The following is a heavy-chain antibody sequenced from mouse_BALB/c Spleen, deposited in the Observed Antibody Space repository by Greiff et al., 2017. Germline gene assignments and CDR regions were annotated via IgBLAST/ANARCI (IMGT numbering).Heavy chain of an antibody. J-gene: IGHJ2*01. CDR3: ARGGTTVVDY. V-gene: IGHV5-6-5*01. CDR2: ISSGGST. D-gene: IGHD1-1*01. Sequence: EVKLVESGGGLVKPGGSLKLSCAASGFTFSSYAMSWVRQTPEKRLEWVASISSGGSTYYPDSVKGRFTISRDNARNILYLQMSSLRSEDTAMYYCARGGTTVVDYWGQGTTLTVSS. CDR1: GFTFSSYA.